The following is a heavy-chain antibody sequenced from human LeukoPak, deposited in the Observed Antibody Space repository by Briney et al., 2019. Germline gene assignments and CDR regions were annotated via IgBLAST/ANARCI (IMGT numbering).Heavy chain of an antibody. Sequence: PGGSLRLSCPASGLTFGSYAMSWVRQAPGKGLEWVSAISGSGGSTYYADSVKGRFTISRDNSKNTLYLQMNSLRAEDTAVYYCARDRGSYFDYWGQGTLVSVSS. J-gene: IGHJ4*02. CDR1: GLTFGSYA. CDR2: ISGSGGST. D-gene: IGHD1-26*01. CDR3: ARDRGSYFDY. V-gene: IGHV3-23*01.